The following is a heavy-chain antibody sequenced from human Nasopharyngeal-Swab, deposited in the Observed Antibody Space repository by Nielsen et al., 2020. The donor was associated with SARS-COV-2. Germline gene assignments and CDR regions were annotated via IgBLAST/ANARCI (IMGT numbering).Heavy chain of an antibody. D-gene: IGHD4-17*01. CDR3: ARGFYGDYGYYFDY. CDR2: IYYSGST. V-gene: IGHV4-59*12. CDR1: GGSISSYY. J-gene: IGHJ4*02. Sequence: GSLRLSCTVSGGSISSYYWSWIRQPPGKGLEWIGYIYYSGSTNYNPSLKSRVTISVDTSKNQFSLKLSSVTAADTAVYYCARGFYGDYGYYFDYWGQGTLVTVSS.